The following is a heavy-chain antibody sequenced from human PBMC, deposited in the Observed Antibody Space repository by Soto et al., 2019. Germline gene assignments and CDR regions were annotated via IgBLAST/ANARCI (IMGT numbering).Heavy chain of an antibody. CDR1: GFPFSVYY. J-gene: IGHJ4*02. D-gene: IGHD6-19*01. CDR2: ITDSGSTI. Sequence: GGSLRLSCASSGFPFSVYYMSLIRQAPGKGLEWLSYITDSGSTIYYADSVKGRFTIPRDNAKNSLYLQMNSLRAEDTAVYYCARSIAVAAPDYWGQGTLVTVSS. CDR3: ARSIAVAAPDY. V-gene: IGHV3-11*01.